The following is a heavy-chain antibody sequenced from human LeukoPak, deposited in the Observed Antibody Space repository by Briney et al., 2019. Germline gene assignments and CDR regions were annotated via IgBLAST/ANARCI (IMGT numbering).Heavy chain of an antibody. CDR1: GGSISSGGYY. CDR3: ARALAAAFDY. Sequence: SETLSLTCTVSGGSISSGGYYWSWIRQHPGKGLEWIGYVYYSGSTYYNPSLKSRVTISVATSKNQFSLKLSSVTAADTAVYYCARALAAAFDYWGQGTLVTVSS. D-gene: IGHD2-2*01. CDR2: VYYSGST. J-gene: IGHJ4*02. V-gene: IGHV4-31*03.